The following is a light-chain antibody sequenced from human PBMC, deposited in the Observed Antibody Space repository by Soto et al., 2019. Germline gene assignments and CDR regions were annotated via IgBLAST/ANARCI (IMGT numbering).Light chain of an antibody. CDR3: QDYKSGHLIT. V-gene: IGKV3-15*01. CDR2: GTS. CDR1: QNLKNN. Sequence: IVTRHSEATLSXXPGEXATLXXWXSQNLKNNLAWYQEEPGQGSRLFIFGTSAVASGIQGRFSGSGTRTLFTLTIPTLRAEGPEVSCCQDYKSGHLITFGQGTRME. J-gene: IGKJ5*01.